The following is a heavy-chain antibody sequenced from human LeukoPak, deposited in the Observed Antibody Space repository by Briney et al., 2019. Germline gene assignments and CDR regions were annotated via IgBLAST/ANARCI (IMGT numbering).Heavy chain of an antibody. CDR2: INAGNGNT. D-gene: IGHD3-3*01. Sequence: ASVKVSCKASGYTFTSYAMHWVRQAPGQRLEWMGWINAGNGNTKYSQEFQGRVTITRDTSASTAYMELSSLRSEDMAVYYCARARYESRIWPKSRYDYYHYMDVWGKGTTVTVSS. V-gene: IGHV1-3*03. J-gene: IGHJ6*03. CDR3: ARARYESRIWPKSRYDYYHYMDV. CDR1: GYTFTSYA.